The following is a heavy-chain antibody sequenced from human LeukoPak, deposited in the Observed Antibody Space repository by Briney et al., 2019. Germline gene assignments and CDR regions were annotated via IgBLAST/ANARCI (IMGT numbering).Heavy chain of an antibody. CDR1: GFTFSDYY. CDR2: ITSAGGTI. D-gene: IGHD3-22*01. CDR3: AKGLYDSSGYYFDY. Sequence: GGSLRFSCAASGFTFSDYYMTWFRQAPGKGLEWVSYITSAGGTIFYTDSVKGRFTISRDNSKNTLYLQMNSLRAEDTAVYYCAKGLYDSSGYYFDYWGQGTLVSVSS. V-gene: IGHV3-11*04. J-gene: IGHJ4*02.